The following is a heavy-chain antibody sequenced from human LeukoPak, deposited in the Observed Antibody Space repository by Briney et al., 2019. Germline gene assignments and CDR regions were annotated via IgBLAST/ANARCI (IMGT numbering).Heavy chain of an antibody. V-gene: IGHV1-3*01. CDR2: INAGNGNT. Sequence: GASVKVSCKASGYTFTSYAMHWVRQAPGQRLELMGWINAGNGNTKYSQKFQGRVTITRDTSASTAYMELSSLRSEDTAVYYCARAYRYCSSTSCYSFDYWGQGTLVTVSS. CDR3: ARAYRYCSSTSCYSFDY. J-gene: IGHJ4*02. CDR1: GYTFTSYA. D-gene: IGHD2-2*01.